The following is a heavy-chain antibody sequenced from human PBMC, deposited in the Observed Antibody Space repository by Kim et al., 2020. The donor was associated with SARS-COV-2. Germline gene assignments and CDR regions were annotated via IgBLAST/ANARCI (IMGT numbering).Heavy chain of an antibody. CDR2: IYYSGNT. CDR1: GGSISSRSYY. D-gene: IGHD3-22*01. J-gene: IGHJ4*02. Sequence: SETLSLTCTASGGSISSRSYYWGWIRQPPGKGLEWIGTIYYSGNTYYNPSLKSRVTISVDTSKNQFSLKLSSVTAADTAVYYCARLRADNSGYWGQGTLVTVSS. V-gene: IGHV4-39*01. CDR3: ARLRADNSGY.